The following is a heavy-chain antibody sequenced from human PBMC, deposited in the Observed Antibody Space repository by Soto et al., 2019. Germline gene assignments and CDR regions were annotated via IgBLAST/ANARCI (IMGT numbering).Heavy chain of an antibody. J-gene: IGHJ5*02. CDR1: GYTFTNSY. D-gene: IGHD1-26*01. CDR3: RREFRGSVGFYP. Sequence: ASVKVSCKAFGYTFTNSYIHWVRQAPGQGLEWVGAMFPSGDTTSYAQKFQGRVTMTRDTSTSTVFMELSSLISEDTAVYYCRREFRGSVGFYPWGQGSLDIGSS. V-gene: IGHV1-46*01. CDR2: MFPSGDTT.